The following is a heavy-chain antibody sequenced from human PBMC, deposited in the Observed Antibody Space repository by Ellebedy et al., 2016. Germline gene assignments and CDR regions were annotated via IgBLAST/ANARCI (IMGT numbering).Heavy chain of an antibody. J-gene: IGHJ4*02. CDR3: TGGGLGGGYNSGDY. V-gene: IGHV1-8*01. CDR2: MNPNTGST. CDR1: GYTFTTSD. D-gene: IGHD1-1*01. Sequence: ASVKVSXXASGYTFTTSDINWVRQAAGQGLEWMGWMNPNTGSTGYAPKFQGRLTMTRSTSITTAYMELSSLGSDNTAVYYCTGGGLGGGYNSGDYWGQGTLVTVSS.